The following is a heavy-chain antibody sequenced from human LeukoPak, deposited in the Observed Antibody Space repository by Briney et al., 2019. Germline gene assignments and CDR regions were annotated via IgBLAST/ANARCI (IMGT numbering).Heavy chain of an antibody. CDR3: ANFPDLSRPPYSSRYYYMDV. CDR1: GYSISSGYY. V-gene: IGHV4-38-2*01. Sequence: SETLSLTCAVSGYSISSGYYWGWIRQPPGKGLEWIGSIYHSGSTYYNPSLKSRVTISVDTSKNQFSLKLSSVTAADTAVYYYANFPDLSRPPYSSRYYYMDVWGKGTTVTVSS. CDR2: IYHSGST. J-gene: IGHJ6*03. D-gene: IGHD6-13*01.